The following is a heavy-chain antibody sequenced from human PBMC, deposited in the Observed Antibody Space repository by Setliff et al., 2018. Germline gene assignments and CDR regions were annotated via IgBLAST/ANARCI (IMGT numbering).Heavy chain of an antibody. V-gene: IGHV1-46*01. D-gene: IGHD4-17*01. J-gene: IGHJ6*03. CDR2: VNPSGGKT. CDR3: ARGPSPTVTPSRLIYFYHMDV. Sequence: GASVKVSCKTSGYGFTSHYFHWLRQAPGQGLEWMGIVNPSGGKTTLSQKFQGRVSMTADASTATVYMELHSLTSEDTAIYYCARGPSPTVTPSRLIYFYHMDVWGTGTTVTVSS. CDR1: GYGFTSHY.